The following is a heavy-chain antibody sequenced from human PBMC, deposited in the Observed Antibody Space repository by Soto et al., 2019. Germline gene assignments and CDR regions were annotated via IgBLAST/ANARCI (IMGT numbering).Heavy chain of an antibody. CDR1: GFTFNYYW. CDR2: IHSDGSTT. J-gene: IGHJ3*01. V-gene: IGHV3-74*01. Sequence: EVQLVESEGGLVQRGGSLRLSCAASGFTFNYYWMHWVRQAPGQGLVWVSHIHSDGSTTTYADSVKGRFTISRDNAKNTLYLQMNSLRAEDTAVYYCVMGDNGGFDLWGQGTTVTVSS. CDR3: VMGDNGGFDL. D-gene: IGHD4-17*01.